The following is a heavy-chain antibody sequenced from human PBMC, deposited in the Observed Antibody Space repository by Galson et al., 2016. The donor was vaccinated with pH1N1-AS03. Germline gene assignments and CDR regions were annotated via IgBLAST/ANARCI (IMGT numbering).Heavy chain of an antibody. CDR1: GYTFTNFG. V-gene: IGHV1-18*01. D-gene: IGHD1-26*01. CDR3: ARQDSGAYYLDS. J-gene: IGHJ4*02. Sequence: SVKVSCKASGYTFTNFGIIWVRQAPGQGLEWLGWISAYSGNTDYAQTLQGRVSMTTDPSTNTAYMELTSLTSDDTAVYYCARQDSGAYYLDSWGPGTLVTVSS. CDR2: ISAYSGNT.